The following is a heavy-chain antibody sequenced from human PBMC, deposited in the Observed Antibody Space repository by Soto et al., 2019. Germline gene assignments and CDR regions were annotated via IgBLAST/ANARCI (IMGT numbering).Heavy chain of an antibody. V-gene: IGHV3-11*01. D-gene: IGHD6-13*01. CDR3: ARDLAAAGTNY. CDR2: ISSSSSTI. J-gene: IGHJ4*02. CDR1: GFTFSDYY. Sequence: GGSLRLSCAASGFTFSDYYMSWIRQAPGKGLEWVSYISSSSSTIYYADSVKGRFTISRDNGKNSLYLQMNSLRAEDTAVYYCARDLAAAGTNYWGQGTLVTVSS.